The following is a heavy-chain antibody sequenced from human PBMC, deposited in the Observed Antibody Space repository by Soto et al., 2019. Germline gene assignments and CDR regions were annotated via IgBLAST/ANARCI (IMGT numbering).Heavy chain of an antibody. V-gene: IGHV3-30*18. CDR1: GFTFSSYG. D-gene: IGHD3-3*01. J-gene: IGHJ5*02. Sequence: VGSLRLSCAASGFTFSSYGMHWVRQAPGKGLEWVAVISYDGSNKYYADSVKGRFTISRDNSKNTLYLQMNSLRAEDTAVYYCAKDPVTIFGVVVRFDPWGQGTLVTVSS. CDR2: ISYDGSNK. CDR3: AKDPVTIFGVVVRFDP.